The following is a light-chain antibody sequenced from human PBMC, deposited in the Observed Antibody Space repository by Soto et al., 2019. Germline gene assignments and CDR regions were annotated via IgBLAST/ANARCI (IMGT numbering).Light chain of an antibody. CDR3: QEYNNWHPIT. CDR1: QSISSK. J-gene: IGKJ4*01. Sequence: EIVMTQSPATLSVSPWERTTLSCRASQSISSKLAWYKQKPGQAPRLLIYGASTRATGIPARFSGSGSGTEFTLAITSLQSEDFAVYYCQEYNNWHPITFGGGTKVDIK. V-gene: IGKV3-15*01. CDR2: GAS.